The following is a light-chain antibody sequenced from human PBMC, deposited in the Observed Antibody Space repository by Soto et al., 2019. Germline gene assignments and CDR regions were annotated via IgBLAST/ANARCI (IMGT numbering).Light chain of an antibody. V-gene: IGKV3-11*01. CDR3: HQRQRWPRT. Sequence: EIVLTQSPGTLSLSPGERATLSCRASQSVNSNLAWYQQKPGQAPRLLIYGASTRATGIPARFSGGGSGTDFTLTITSLEPEDFAFYYCHQRQRWPRTFGQGTKVDIK. CDR1: QSVNSN. J-gene: IGKJ1*01. CDR2: GAS.